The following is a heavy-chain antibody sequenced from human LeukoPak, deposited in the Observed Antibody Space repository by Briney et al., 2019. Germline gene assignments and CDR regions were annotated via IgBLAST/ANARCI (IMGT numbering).Heavy chain of an antibody. CDR1: GFTVGNAW. V-gene: IGHV3-15*01. CDR2: IKSKTDGGTT. J-gene: IGHJ4*02. Sequence: GGSLRLSCAASGFTVGNAWMSWVRQAPGKGLEWLGRIKSKTDGGTTDFAAPVKGRFTMSRDESENTLFLQMNSLKTEDTAVYYCTTSRPVGIVGHWGQGTLVSVS. CDR3: TTSRPVGIVGH. D-gene: IGHD3-16*02.